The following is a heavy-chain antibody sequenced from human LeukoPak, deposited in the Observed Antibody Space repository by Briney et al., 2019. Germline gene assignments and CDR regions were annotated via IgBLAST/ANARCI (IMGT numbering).Heavy chain of an antibody. CDR2: ISGSGGST. J-gene: IGHJ3*02. D-gene: IGHD6-6*01. CDR1: GFTFSDYN. CDR3: AKDLGGSTLDDAFDI. V-gene: IGHV3-23*01. Sequence: PGGSLRLSCAASGFTFSDYNMRWIRQAPGKGLEWVSAISGSGGSTYYADSVKGRFTISRDNSKNTLYLQMNSLRAEDTAVYYCAKDLGGSTLDDAFDIWGQGTMVTVSS.